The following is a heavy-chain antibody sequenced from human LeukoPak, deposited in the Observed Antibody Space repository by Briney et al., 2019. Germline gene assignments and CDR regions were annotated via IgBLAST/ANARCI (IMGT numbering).Heavy chain of an antibody. J-gene: IGHJ4*02. Sequence: ASVKVSCKASGYTFTSYGISWVRQAPGQGLEWMGWIRAYNGNTNYAQKLQGRVTMTTDTSTSTAYMELRSLRSDDTAVYYCARAGRRIAAAGALDYWGQGTLVTVSS. CDR3: ARAGRRIAAAGALDY. V-gene: IGHV1-18*01. CDR2: IRAYNGNT. CDR1: GYTFTSYG. D-gene: IGHD6-13*01.